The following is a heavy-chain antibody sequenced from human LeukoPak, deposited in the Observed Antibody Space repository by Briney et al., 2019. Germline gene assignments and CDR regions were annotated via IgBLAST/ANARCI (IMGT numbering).Heavy chain of an antibody. D-gene: IGHD1-1*01. CDR2: IYYSGNT. CDR3: ARGGAMGTYYYYMDV. V-gene: IGHV4-61*01. Sequence: SETLSLTCAVSGGSVNSGTHSWSWIRQPPGKGLEYIGYIYYSGNTYYNPSLKSRLSISIETSKKQFSLRLSSVTAADTAVYYCARGGAMGTYYYYMDVWGKGTTVTISS. J-gene: IGHJ6*03. CDR1: GGSVNSGTHS.